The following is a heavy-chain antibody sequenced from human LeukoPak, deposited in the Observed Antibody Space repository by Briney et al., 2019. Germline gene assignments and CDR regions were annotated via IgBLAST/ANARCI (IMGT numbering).Heavy chain of an antibody. CDR2: IYPGDSDT. V-gene: IGHV5-51*01. CDR3: AKISSSSPNDFFDI. Sequence: GQSLKISYKGTGYSFTSYWIGWVRQVPGKGLEWMGIIYPGDSDTRHSPSFQGQVTISADKSINTAYLQWSSLETSDTGMYYCAKISSSSPNDFFDIWGQGTMVTVSS. CDR1: GYSFTSYW. J-gene: IGHJ3*02. D-gene: IGHD6-6*01.